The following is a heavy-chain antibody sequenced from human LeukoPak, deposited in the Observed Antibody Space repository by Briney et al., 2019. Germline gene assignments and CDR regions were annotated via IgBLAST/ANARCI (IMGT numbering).Heavy chain of an antibody. Sequence: GGSLRLSCAASGFTFSSYWMHWVRQAPGKGLVWVSRINSDGSSTSYADSVKGRFTISRDNAKNTLYLHMNSLRAEDTAVYYCARPTSYCSGGSCYHYDAFDIWGQGTMVTVSS. CDR3: ARPTSYCSGGSCYHYDAFDI. V-gene: IGHV3-74*01. J-gene: IGHJ3*02. CDR2: INSDGSST. D-gene: IGHD2-15*01. CDR1: GFTFSSYW.